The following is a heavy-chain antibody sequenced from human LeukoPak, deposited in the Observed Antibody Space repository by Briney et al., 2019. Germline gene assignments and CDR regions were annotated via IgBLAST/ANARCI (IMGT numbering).Heavy chain of an antibody. V-gene: IGHV1-2*06. CDR3: ARSHSGSCYDY. J-gene: IGHJ4*02. Sequence: ASVKVSCTASGYTFTGYYMHWVRQAPGQGLEWMGRTNPNSGGTNYAQKFQGRVTMTRDTSISTAYMELSRLRSDDTAVYYCARSHSGSCYDYWGQGTLVTVSS. CDR2: TNPNSGGT. CDR1: GYTFTGYY. D-gene: IGHD2-15*01.